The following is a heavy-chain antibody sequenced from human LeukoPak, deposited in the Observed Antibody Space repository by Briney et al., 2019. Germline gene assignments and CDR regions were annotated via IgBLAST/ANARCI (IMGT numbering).Heavy chain of an antibody. CDR2: IYYSGST. V-gene: IGHV4-39*01. D-gene: IGHD3-22*01. CDR1: GGSISSSSYY. Sequence: SETLSLTCTVSGGSISSSSYYWGWIRQPPGKGLEWIGSIYYSGSTYYNPSLESRVTISVDTSKNQFSLKLSSVTAADTAVYYCARQGDSSGYYYFDYWGQGTLVTVSS. CDR3: ARQGDSSGYYYFDY. J-gene: IGHJ4*02.